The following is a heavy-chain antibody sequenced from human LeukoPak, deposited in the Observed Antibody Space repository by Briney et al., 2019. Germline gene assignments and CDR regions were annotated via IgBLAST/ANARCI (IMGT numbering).Heavy chain of an antibody. CDR3: AGRITIFGVVTRHGMDV. D-gene: IGHD3-3*01. CDR2: IGSSSSTI. V-gene: IGHV3-48*01. Sequence: PGGSLRLSCAASGFTFSSYSMNWVRQAPGKGLEWVSYIGSSSSTIYYADSVKGRFTISRDNAKNSLYLQMNSLRAEDTAVYYCAGRITIFGVVTRHGMDVWGQGTTVTVSS. J-gene: IGHJ6*02. CDR1: GFTFSSYS.